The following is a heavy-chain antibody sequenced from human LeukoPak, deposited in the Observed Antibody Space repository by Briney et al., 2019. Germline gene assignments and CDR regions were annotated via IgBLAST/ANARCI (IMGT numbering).Heavy chain of an antibody. J-gene: IGHJ4*02. CDR1: GFTFRRDW. CDR2: VDSDGSST. D-gene: IGHD1-26*01. Sequence: PGGSLRLSCAVSGFTFRRDWMHWVRQAPGKGLVWLSRVDSDGSSTAYADSVKGRFTISRDNAKNTVYLQMNSLRAEDTAVYYCARGGPSGSYFDYWGQGTLVTVSS. CDR3: ARGGPSGSYFDY. V-gene: IGHV3-74*01.